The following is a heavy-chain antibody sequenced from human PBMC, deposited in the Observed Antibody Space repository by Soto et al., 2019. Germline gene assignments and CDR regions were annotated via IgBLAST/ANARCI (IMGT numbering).Heavy chain of an antibody. J-gene: IGHJ5*02. V-gene: IGHV4-4*02. CDR2: IYHSGST. D-gene: IGHD2-21*01. CDR3: ARLGAYYQSLDP. Sequence: SETLSLTCAVSGGSISSSNWWSWVRQPPGKGLEWIGEIYHSGSTNYNPSLKSRVTISVDKSKNQFSLKLSSVTASDTAVYYCARLGAYYQSLDPWGQGTLVTVSS. CDR1: GGSISSSNW.